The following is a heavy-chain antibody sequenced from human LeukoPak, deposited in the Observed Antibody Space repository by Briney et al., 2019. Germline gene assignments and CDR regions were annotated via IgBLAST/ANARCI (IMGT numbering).Heavy chain of an antibody. CDR2: IKSKTDGGTT. J-gene: IGHJ3*02. D-gene: IGHD3-10*01. V-gene: IGHV3-15*01. CDR3: TTSPLRITMVRGVNRAFDI. CDR1: GFTFSNVW. Sequence: GGSLRLSCAASGFTFSNVWMSWVRQAPGKGLEWVGRIKSKTDGGTTDYAAPVKGRFTISRDDSKNTLYLQMNSLKTEDTAVYYCTTSPLRITMVRGVNRAFDIWGQGTMVTVSS.